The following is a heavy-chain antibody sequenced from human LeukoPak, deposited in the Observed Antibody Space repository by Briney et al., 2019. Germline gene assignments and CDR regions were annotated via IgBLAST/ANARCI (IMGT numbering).Heavy chain of an antibody. Sequence: PGGSLRLSCAASGFTFSSYWMHWVRQAPGKGLVWVSRINSDGRSTSYADPVKGRFTISRDNAKNTLYLQMNSLRAEDTAVYYCARDLSPYYYDSSGYWWGQGTLVTVSS. D-gene: IGHD3-22*01. J-gene: IGHJ4*02. V-gene: IGHV3-74*01. CDR1: GFTFSSYW. CDR3: ARDLSPYYYDSSGYW. CDR2: INSDGRST.